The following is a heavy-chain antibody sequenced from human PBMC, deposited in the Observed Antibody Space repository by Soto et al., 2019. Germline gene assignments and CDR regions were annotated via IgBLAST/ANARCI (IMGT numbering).Heavy chain of an antibody. CDR2: ISGSGGGT. V-gene: IGHV3-23*01. Sequence: GSLRLSCAASGFTFSRYAMSWVRQAPGKGLEWVSAISGSGGGTYYADSVKGRFTISRDNSKNTLYLQMNSLRAEDTAVYYCAKDSMSTSAVAGTGGYYFDYWGQGTLVTVSS. D-gene: IGHD6-19*01. CDR1: GFTFSRYA. CDR3: AKDSMSTSAVAGTGGYYFDY. J-gene: IGHJ4*02.